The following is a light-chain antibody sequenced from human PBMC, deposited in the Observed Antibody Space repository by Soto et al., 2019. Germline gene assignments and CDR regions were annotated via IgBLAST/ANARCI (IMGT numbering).Light chain of an antibody. CDR3: SSYAGSNTPCV. CDR1: SSDVGGYNY. J-gene: IGLJ1*01. V-gene: IGLV2-8*01. Sequence: QSVLTQPPSASGSPGQSVTISCTGTSSDVGGYNYVSWYQQHPGKAPKIMIYEVSKRPSGVPDRFSGSKSGNTASLTVSGFQAEDEADYYCSSYAGSNTPCVFGTGTKVTVL. CDR2: EVS.